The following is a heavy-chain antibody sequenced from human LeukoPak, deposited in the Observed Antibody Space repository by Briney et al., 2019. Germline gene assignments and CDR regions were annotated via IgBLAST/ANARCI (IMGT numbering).Heavy chain of an antibody. CDR2: IIPIFGTA. J-gene: IGHJ5*02. Sequence: SVKVSCKASGGTFSSYAISWVRQAPGQGLEWMGGIIPIFGTANYAQRFQGRVTITTDESTSTAYMELSSLRSEDTAVYYCARVEVAYSLGVLDWFDPWGQGTLVTVSS. D-gene: IGHD5-18*01. CDR3: ARVEVAYSLGVLDWFDP. V-gene: IGHV1-69*05. CDR1: GGTFSSYA.